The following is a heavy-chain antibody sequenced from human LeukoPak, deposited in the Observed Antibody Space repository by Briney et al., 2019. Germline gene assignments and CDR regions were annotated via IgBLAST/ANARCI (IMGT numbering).Heavy chain of an antibody. Sequence: KPGGSLRLSCTASGFTFRTYSMNWVRQAPGKGLEWVSSINSRGSDEYYADSVKGRFTISRDNSKNTVYLQMNSLRAEDTAVYYCARDVYDSSGYWRYYSDCWGQGTLVTVSS. CDR1: GFTFRTYS. D-gene: IGHD3-22*01. CDR3: ARDVYDSSGYWRYYSDC. V-gene: IGHV3-21*04. J-gene: IGHJ4*02. CDR2: INSRGSDE.